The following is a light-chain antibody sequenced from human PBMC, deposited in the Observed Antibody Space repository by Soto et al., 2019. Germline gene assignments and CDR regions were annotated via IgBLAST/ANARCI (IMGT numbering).Light chain of an antibody. CDR3: QQYNNWPPWT. CDR1: QSVSTK. CDR2: HAS. V-gene: IGKV3D-15*01. J-gene: IGKJ1*01. Sequence: EIVMTQSPVPLSVSPGERATLSCRASQSVSTKLAWYQQKPGQAPRLLIYHASIRAAGIPARFSGSGSGTEFTLTISSLQSEDFAVYHCQQYNNWPPWTFGQRTKVDIK.